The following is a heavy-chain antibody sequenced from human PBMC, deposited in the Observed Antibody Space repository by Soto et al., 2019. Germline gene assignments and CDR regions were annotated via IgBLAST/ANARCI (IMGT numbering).Heavy chain of an antibody. CDR1: GSSITSSTFY. CDR2: VYYSGSA. Sequence: SETLSLTCTVSGSSITSSTFYWGWIRQPPGKGLEWIGTVYYSGSAYYNPSLESRLTISVDTSKNQFSLKLSSVTAADTAVYYCARRYGVYFDYWGQGTLVTVS. V-gene: IGHV4-39*01. D-gene: IGHD4-17*01. J-gene: IGHJ4*02. CDR3: ARRYGVYFDY.